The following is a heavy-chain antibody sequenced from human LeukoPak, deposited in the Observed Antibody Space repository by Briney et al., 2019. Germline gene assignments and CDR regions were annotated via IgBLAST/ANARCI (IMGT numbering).Heavy chain of an antibody. CDR1: GFTFGNYN. J-gene: IGHJ5*02. D-gene: IGHD2-21*02. Sequence: PGGSLRLSCAASGFTFGNYNMNWVRQAPGKGLEWVSSISSSSDYIYYADSVKGRFTISRDNAKNSLYLQMNSLRVEDTAVYYCAKDACGGDCYPEYNWFDPWGQGTLVTVSS. CDR2: ISSSSDYI. CDR3: AKDACGGDCYPEYNWFDP. V-gene: IGHV3-21*01.